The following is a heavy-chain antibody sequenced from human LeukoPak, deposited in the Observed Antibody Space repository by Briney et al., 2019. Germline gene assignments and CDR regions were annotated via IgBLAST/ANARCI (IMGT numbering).Heavy chain of an antibody. D-gene: IGHD6-6*01. V-gene: IGHV5-51*01. J-gene: IGHJ6*02. CDR1: GYSFTSYW. Sequence: GESLKISCKGSGYSFTSYWIGWVRQMPGKGLEWMGIIYPGDSDTRYSPSFQGQVTISADKSISTAYLQWSSLKASDTAMYYCARRGIAARLPYYGMDVWGQGTTVTVSS. CDR3: ARRGIAARLPYYGMDV. CDR2: IYPGDSDT.